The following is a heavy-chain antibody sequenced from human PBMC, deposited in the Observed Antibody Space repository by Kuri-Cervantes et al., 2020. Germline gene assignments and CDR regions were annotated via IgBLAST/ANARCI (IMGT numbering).Heavy chain of an antibody. CDR2: IYPGDSDT. Sequence: ASVKVSCKGSGYSFTSSWNGWVRQRPGKGLQWMGIIYPGDSDTKYSPSFQGQVTIAAEKSISTAYLQWSSLKASDTAIYYCAGHKGLDVWGQGNTVTVSS. CDR1: GYSFTSSW. J-gene: IGHJ6*02. CDR3: AGHKGLDV. V-gene: IGHV5-51*01.